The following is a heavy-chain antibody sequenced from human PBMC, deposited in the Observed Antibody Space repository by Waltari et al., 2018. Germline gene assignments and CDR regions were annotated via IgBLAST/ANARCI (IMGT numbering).Heavy chain of an antibody. CDR2: INGDGSST. Sequence: EVQVVESGGGLVQPGGSLRLSCAASGFTFSSYWMHWVRQVPGKGLVWVSRINGDGSSTTYAESVKGRFTISRDNAKNTLFLQMNSLRAEDTAVYYCARDHSQISIGWLFKNWGQGTLVTVSS. D-gene: IGHD3-9*01. J-gene: IGHJ4*02. V-gene: IGHV3-74*01. CDR1: GFTFSSYW. CDR3: ARDHSQISIGWLFKN.